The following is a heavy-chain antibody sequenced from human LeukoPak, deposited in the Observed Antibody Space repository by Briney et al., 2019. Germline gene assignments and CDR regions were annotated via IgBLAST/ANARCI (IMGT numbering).Heavy chain of an antibody. Sequence: SVKVSCKASGGTLSNYAISWVRQAPGQGLEWMGGIIPIFGTANYAQKFRGRVTITAYKSTRTAYMELSSLRSEDTAVYYCARRLGLRWDLQAFDIWGQGTMVTVPS. V-gene: IGHV1-69*06. CDR2: IIPIFGTA. J-gene: IGHJ3*02. CDR1: GGTLSNYA. CDR3: ARRLGLRWDLQAFDI. D-gene: IGHD4-23*01.